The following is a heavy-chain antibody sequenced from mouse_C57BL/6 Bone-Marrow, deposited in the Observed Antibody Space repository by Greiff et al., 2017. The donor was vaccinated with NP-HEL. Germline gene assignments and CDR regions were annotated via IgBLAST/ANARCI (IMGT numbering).Heavy chain of an antibody. CDR1: GFNIKDYY. CDR3: AKDYGSSYGY. V-gene: IGHV14-2*01. CDR2: IGLEDGET. J-gene: IGHJ2*01. Sequence: VQLHPSRAELVKGGASVKLSCTASGFNIKDYYMHWVKQRTEQGLEWIGRIGLEDGETKYAPKFQGKATITADTSSNTAYLQISGLTSEDTAVYYCAKDYGSSYGYWGQGTTLTVSS. D-gene: IGHD1-1*01.